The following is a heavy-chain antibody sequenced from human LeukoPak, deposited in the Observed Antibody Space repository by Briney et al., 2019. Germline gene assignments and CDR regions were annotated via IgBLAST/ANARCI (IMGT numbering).Heavy chain of an antibody. V-gene: IGHV3-7*01. CDR2: IKLDGSEK. Sequence: GGSLRLSCVASGFTFGKYWMSWVRQAPGKGLEWVANIKLDGSEKNYVDSVKGRFTISRDNAKNSLYLQMNSLRAEDTAVYYCARGPHPVATITTDYWGQGTLVTVSS. CDR3: ARGPHPVATITTDY. CDR1: GFTFGKYW. J-gene: IGHJ4*02. D-gene: IGHD5-12*01.